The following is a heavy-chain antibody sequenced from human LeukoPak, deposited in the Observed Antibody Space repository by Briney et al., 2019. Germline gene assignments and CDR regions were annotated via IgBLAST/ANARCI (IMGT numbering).Heavy chain of an antibody. J-gene: IGHJ3*02. CDR2: IIPFFGTT. CDR1: GGTFSSYA. V-gene: IGHV1-69*13. CDR3: ARDHDYFDSSGYSYRPDVFDI. D-gene: IGHD3-22*01. Sequence: SVKVSFRASGGTFSSYAISWVRQAPGQGPEWMGAIIPFFGTTDYAQKFQGRVTITADESTNTAYMDLSSLRSEDTAVYYCARDHDYFDSSGYSYRPDVFDIWGQGTVVTVSS.